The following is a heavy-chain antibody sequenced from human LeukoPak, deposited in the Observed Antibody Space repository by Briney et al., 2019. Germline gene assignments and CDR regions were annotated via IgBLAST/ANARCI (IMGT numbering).Heavy chain of an antibody. CDR2: IKNDGNDT. D-gene: IGHD2-15*01. CDR1: GFTFSSYG. CDR3: VSSYCSGGSCYSASGY. Sequence: QSGGSLRLSCAAPGFTFSSYGMHWVRQTPGKGLVWVSGIKNDGNDTAYADSVKGRFTISRDNAKNTLYLQMNSLRAEDTAVYYCVSSYCSGGSCYSASGYWGQGTLVTVSS. V-gene: IGHV3-74*01. J-gene: IGHJ4*02.